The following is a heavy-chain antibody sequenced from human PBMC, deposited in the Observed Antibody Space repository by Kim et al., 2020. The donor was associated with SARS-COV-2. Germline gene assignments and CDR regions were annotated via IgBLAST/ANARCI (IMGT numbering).Heavy chain of an antibody. CDR1: GFTFSSYA. CDR3: ARDRTYYGSGSYRNYYYG. D-gene: IGHD3-10*01. CDR2: ISYDGSNK. V-gene: IGHV3-30*04. Sequence: GGSLRLSCAASGFTFSSYAMHWVRQAPGKGLEWVAVISYDGSNKYYADSVKGRFTISRDNSKNTLYLQMNSLRAEDTAVYYCARDRTYYGSGSYRNYYYG. J-gene: IGHJ6*01.